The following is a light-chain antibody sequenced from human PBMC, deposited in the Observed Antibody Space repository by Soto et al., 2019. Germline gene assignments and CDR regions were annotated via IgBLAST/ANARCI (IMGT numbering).Light chain of an antibody. J-gene: IGKJ1*01. CDR2: KAS. Sequence: IQMTQFPSTLSASVGDRVTITCRASQSLNNWLAWYQQKPGNAPKLLIYKASYLESGVPSRFSGSGSGTEFTLTISSLQPDDLATYYCQQYNSYSWTFGQGTKVEIK. CDR3: QQYNSYSWT. CDR1: QSLNNW. V-gene: IGKV1-5*03.